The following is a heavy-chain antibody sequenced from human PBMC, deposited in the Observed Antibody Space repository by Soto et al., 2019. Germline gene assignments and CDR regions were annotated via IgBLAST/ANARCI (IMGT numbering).Heavy chain of an antibody. V-gene: IGHV1-46*01. CDR3: ARNQNPPGIPIDSFDI. J-gene: IGHJ3*02. CDR2: INPSGGST. CDR1: GYTFTSYY. Sequence: ASVKVSCKASGYTFTSYYMHWVRQAPGQGLEWMGIINPSGGSTSYAQKFQGRVTMTRDTSTSTVYMELSSLRSEDTAVYYCARNQNPPGIPIDSFDIWGQGTLVTVSS.